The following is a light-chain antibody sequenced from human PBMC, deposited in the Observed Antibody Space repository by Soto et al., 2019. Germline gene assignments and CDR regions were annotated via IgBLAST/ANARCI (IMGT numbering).Light chain of an antibody. V-gene: IGLV2-11*01. J-gene: IGLJ2*01. CDR1: SSDVGAYNY. Sequence: QSALTQPPSASGSPGQSVTISCTGTSSDVGAYNYLSWYQQHPGKAPKLMIYDVSRRPSGVPDRFSGSKSGNTASLTISGLQAEDEADYYCCSYAGSYTFVVFGGGTKVTVL. CDR2: DVS. CDR3: CSYAGSYTFVV.